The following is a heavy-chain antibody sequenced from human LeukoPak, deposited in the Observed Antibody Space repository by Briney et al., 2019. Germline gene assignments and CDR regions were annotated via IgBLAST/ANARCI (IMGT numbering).Heavy chain of an antibody. J-gene: IGHJ4*02. CDR1: GYSISSGYY. D-gene: IGHD2-2*01. Sequence: NPSETLSLTCTVSGYSISSGYYWGWIRQPPGKGLEWIGSIYHSGSTYYNPSLKSRVTISVDTSKNQFSLKLSSVTAADTAVYYCAHGSMYQLDYWGQGTLVTVSS. V-gene: IGHV4-38-2*02. CDR3: AHGSMYQLDY. CDR2: IYHSGST.